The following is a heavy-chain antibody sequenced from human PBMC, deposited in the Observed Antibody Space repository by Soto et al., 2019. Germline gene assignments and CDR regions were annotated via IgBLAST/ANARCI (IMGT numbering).Heavy chain of an antibody. CDR2: INHSGST. Sequence: PSETLSLTCAVYGGSFSGYYWSWIRQPPGKGLEWIGEINHSGSTNYNPSLKSRVTISVDTSKNQFSLKLSSVTAADTAVYYCARVSPPNIPAAGTFDYGGKGPLVPVPS. V-gene: IGHV4-34*01. J-gene: IGHJ4*02. CDR1: GGSFSGYY. D-gene: IGHD6-25*01. CDR3: ARVSPPNIPAAGTFDY.